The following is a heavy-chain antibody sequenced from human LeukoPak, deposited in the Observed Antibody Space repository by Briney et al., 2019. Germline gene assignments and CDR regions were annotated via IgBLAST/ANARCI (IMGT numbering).Heavy chain of an antibody. J-gene: IGHJ4*02. CDR2: IIPVFGTA. V-gene: IGHV1-69*06. Sequence: ASVKVSCKASGGSFSTSAISWVRQTPGQGLEWMGGIIPVFGTANYAQKFQGRVTITADKSTSTVYMELSSLRSEDTALYYCARGRESIAAAAFDSWGQGTLVTVSS. CDR3: ARGRESIAAAAFDS. D-gene: IGHD6-13*01. CDR1: GGSFSTSA.